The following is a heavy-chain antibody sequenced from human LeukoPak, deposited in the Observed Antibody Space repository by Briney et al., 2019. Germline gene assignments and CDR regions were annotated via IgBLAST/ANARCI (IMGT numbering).Heavy chain of an antibody. CDR2: IIPILGIA. D-gene: IGHD5-18*01. V-gene: IGHV1-69*04. Sequence: SVKVSCKASGGTFSSYAISWVRQAPGQGLEWMGRIIPILGIANYAQKFQGRVTITADKSTSTAYMELSSLRSEDTAVYYCARDRGYSYGSRAFFDYWGQGTLVTVSS. CDR3: ARDRGYSYGSRAFFDY. CDR1: GGTFSSYA. J-gene: IGHJ4*02.